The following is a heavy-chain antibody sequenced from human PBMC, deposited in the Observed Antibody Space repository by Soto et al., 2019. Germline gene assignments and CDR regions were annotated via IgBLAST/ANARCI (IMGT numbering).Heavy chain of an antibody. D-gene: IGHD2-21*01. CDR2: ITWNGEIT. CDR3: AKGGPDAFCGGGRCYFES. J-gene: IGHJ4*02. Sequence: EVHLVDSGGGLAQPGRSLRLSCAASGFTFDDFAMHWVRRGPGKGLEWVSSITWNGEITGYADSVKGRFIISRDNAKNSLYLQMNSLRREDTALYYCAKGGPDAFCGGGRCYFESWGQGTQVTVSS. CDR1: GFTFDDFA. V-gene: IGHV3-9*01.